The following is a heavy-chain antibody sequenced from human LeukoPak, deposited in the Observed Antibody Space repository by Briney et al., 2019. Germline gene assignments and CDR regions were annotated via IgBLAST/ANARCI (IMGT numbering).Heavy chain of an antibody. Sequence: GGSLRLSCAASGFTVSSNYMSWVRQAPGKGLEWVSVIYSGGSTYYADSVKGRFTISRDNSKNTLYLQMNSLRAEDTAVYYCARAGGSYYDSSGYQIYWGQGTLVTVSS. CDR1: GFTVSSNY. V-gene: IGHV3-53*01. D-gene: IGHD3-22*01. CDR3: ARAGGSYYDSSGYQIY. CDR2: IYSGGST. J-gene: IGHJ4*02.